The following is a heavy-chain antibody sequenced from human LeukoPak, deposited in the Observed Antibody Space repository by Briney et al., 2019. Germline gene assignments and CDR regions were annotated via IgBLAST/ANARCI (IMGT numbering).Heavy chain of an antibody. D-gene: IGHD3-22*01. CDR3: ARLYYYDSSGYYLADAFDI. CDR2: IYPGDSDT. CDR1: GHSFTSYW. V-gene: IGHV5-51*01. Sequence: GESLKISCKGSGHSFTSYWIGWVRQMPGKGLEWMGIIYPGDSDTRYSPSFQGQVTISADKSISTAYLQWSSLKASDTAMYYCARLYYYDSSGYYLADAFDIWGQGTMVTVSS. J-gene: IGHJ3*02.